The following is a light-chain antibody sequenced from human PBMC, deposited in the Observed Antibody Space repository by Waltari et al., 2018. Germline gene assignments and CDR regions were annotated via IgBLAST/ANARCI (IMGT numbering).Light chain of an antibody. CDR3: SSQSSDNVVS. CDR2: DVS. V-gene: IGLV2-14*03. J-gene: IGLJ2*01. Sequence: QSALTQPASVSGSPGQSITISCTGTSSDVGGYNSVSWYQDHPGQAPKVIIYDVSDRPSGISERFSGSKSGNTASLTISGLQAEDEADYYCSSQSSDNVVSFGGGTKLTVL. CDR1: SSDVGGYNS.